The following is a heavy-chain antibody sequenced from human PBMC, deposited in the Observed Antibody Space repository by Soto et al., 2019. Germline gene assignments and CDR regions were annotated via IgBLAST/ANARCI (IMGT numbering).Heavy chain of an antibody. J-gene: IGHJ4*02. D-gene: IGHD3-10*01. V-gene: IGHV3-23*01. CDR3: AILENMPSSGNAPHY. Sequence: GGSLRLSCAASGFTFSNYAMNWVRQAPGKGLEWVSAMSGNGYSTYYADSVKGRFTISRDNSKNTLYLQMSSLRADDTAVYYCAILENMPSSGNAPHYWGQGTSVTVSA. CDR1: GFTFSNYA. CDR2: MSGNGYST.